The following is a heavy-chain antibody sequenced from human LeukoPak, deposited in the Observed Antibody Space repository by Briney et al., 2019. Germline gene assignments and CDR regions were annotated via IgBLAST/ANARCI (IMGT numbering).Heavy chain of an antibody. D-gene: IGHD3-16*01. CDR2: ISSSGSTI. CDR1: GFTFSSYE. V-gene: IGHV3-48*03. Sequence: GGSLRLSCAASGFTFSSYEMNWVRQAPGKGLEWVSYISSSGSTIYYADSVKGRFTISRDNAKNSLYLQMNSLRAEDTAAYYCARGNYDYVWGSFWFDPWGQGTLVTVSS. CDR3: ARGNYDYVWGSFWFDP. J-gene: IGHJ5*02.